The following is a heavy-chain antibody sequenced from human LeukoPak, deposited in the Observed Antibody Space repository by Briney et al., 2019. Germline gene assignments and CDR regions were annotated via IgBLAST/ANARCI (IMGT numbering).Heavy chain of an antibody. Sequence: SETLTLTCTVSGGSISSHLGNWIRQTPGKGLEWLGRISYSGSTIYNPPLKSRITISVDTSKNQFSLKLSSVTAADTAVYYCARVDYYDFWSGYYYGMDVWGQGTTVTVSS. D-gene: IGHD3-3*01. V-gene: IGHV4-59*11. CDR2: ISYSGST. J-gene: IGHJ6*02. CDR3: ARVDYYDFWSGYYYGMDV. CDR1: GGSISSHL.